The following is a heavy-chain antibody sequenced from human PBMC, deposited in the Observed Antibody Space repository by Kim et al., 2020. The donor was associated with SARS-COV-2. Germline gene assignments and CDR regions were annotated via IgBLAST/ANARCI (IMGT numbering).Heavy chain of an antibody. J-gene: IGHJ4*02. D-gene: IGHD4-4*01. CDR3: AREGGRSTPVIGLTTMIDH. CDR1: SFPISNSPYY. Sequence: SETLSLTCTVSSFPISNSPYYRGWIRQHPGKGLEWIGNIYYIGNTDYNPSLKSRVTISIDTSNNQFSLSLTSVTAADTAVYYCAREGGRSTPVIGLTTMIDHWGQGTLVTVSS. CDR2: IYYIGNT. V-gene: IGHV4-39*02.